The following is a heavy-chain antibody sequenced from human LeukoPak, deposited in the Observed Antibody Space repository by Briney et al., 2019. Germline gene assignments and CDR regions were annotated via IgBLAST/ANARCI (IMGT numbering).Heavy chain of an antibody. Sequence: GGSLRLSCAASGFTFSDYYMSWIRQAPGKGLEWVSYISSSSSYTNYADSVKGRFTISRDNAKNSLYLQKNSLRAEDTAVYYCARETVAGTLDYWGQGTLVTVSS. D-gene: IGHD6-19*01. J-gene: IGHJ4*02. CDR1: GFTFSDYY. V-gene: IGHV3-11*06. CDR2: ISSSSSYT. CDR3: ARETVAGTLDY.